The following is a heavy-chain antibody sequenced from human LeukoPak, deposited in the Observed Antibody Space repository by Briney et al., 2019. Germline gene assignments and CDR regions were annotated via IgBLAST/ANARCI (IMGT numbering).Heavy chain of an antibody. Sequence: TSETLSLTCTVSGGSISSSSYYWGWIRQPPGKGLEWIGSIYYSGSTYYNPSLKSRVTISVDTSKNQLSLKLSSVTAADTAVYYCARQLGYCSGGSCYPLDYWGQGTLVTVSS. V-gene: IGHV4-39*01. J-gene: IGHJ4*02. CDR2: IYYSGST. CDR3: ARQLGYCSGGSCYPLDY. D-gene: IGHD2-15*01. CDR1: GGSISSSSYY.